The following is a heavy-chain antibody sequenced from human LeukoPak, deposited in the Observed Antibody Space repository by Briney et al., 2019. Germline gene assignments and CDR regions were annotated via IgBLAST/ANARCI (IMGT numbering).Heavy chain of an antibody. CDR1: GFTFSNYS. Sequence: GSLRLSCAASGFTFSNYSMNWIRQPPGKGLEWIGSIYYSGSTYYNPSLKSRVTISVDTSKNQFSLKLSSVTAADTAVYYCARDHNYGDYGFYYYYYMDVWGKGTTVTVSS. CDR3: ARDHNYGDYGFYYYYYMDV. D-gene: IGHD4-17*01. V-gene: IGHV4-39*07. CDR2: IYYSGST. J-gene: IGHJ6*03.